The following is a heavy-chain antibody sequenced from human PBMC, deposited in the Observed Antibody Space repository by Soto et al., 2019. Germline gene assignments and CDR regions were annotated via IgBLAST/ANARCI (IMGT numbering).Heavy chain of an antibody. V-gene: IGHV1-3*01. CDR3: AQTYYYGSNWFDP. CDR2: INAGNGNT. D-gene: IGHD3-10*01. CDR1: GYTFISYA. J-gene: IGHJ5*02. Sequence: ASVKVSCTASGYTFISYAMHWVRQAPGQRLEWMGWINAGNGNTKYSQNFQGRLTITKDTSKNQVVLTMTNMDPVDTATYYCAQTYYYGSNWFDPWGQGTLVTVSS.